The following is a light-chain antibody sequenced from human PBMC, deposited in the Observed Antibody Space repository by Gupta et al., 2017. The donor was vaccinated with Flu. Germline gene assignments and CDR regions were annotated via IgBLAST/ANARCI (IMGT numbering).Light chain of an antibody. J-gene: IGKJ1*01. CDR2: TAS. Sequence: DIQLTQSPSFLSASVGDRVTITCRASQGISSYLAWYQQKPGKAPKVLIYTASTLQSGVPSRFSDSGSGTEFTLTISSLQPEDFATYYCQQLYSYPRTFGQGTKVEIK. CDR3: QQLYSYPRT. CDR1: QGISSY. V-gene: IGKV1-9*01.